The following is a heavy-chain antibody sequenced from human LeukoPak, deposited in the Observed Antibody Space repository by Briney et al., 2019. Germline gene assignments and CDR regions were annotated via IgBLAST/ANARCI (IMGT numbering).Heavy chain of an antibody. V-gene: IGHV4-61*02. CDR1: GGSISSGSYY. CDR2: IYTSGST. CDR3: ARTYSGSSRGVFDY. J-gene: IGHJ4*02. Sequence: SETLSLTCTVSGGSISSGSYYWSWIRQPAGKGLEWIGRIYTSGSTNYNPSLKSRVTISVDTSKNQFSLKLSSVTAADTAVYYCARTYSGSSRGVFDYWGQGTLVTVSS. D-gene: IGHD1-26*01.